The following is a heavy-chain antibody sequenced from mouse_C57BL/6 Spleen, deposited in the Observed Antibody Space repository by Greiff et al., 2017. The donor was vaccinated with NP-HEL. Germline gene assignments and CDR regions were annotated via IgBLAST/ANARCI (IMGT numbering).Heavy chain of an antibody. CDR1: GFTFSSYG. Sequence: VQLQQSGGDLVKPGGSLKLSCAASGFTFSSYGMSWVRQTPDKRLEWVATISSGGSYTYYPDSVKGRFTISRDNAKNTLYLQMSSLKYEDTARYYCARPHDGYKAWCAYWGQGTLVTVSA. J-gene: IGHJ3*01. CDR2: ISSGGSYT. CDR3: ARPHDGYKAWCAY. D-gene: IGHD2-3*01. V-gene: IGHV5-6*01.